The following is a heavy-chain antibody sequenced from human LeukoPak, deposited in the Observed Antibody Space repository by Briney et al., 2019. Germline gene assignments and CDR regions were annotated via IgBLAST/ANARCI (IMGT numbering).Heavy chain of an antibody. J-gene: IGHJ4*02. Sequence: PGGSLRLSCAASGFTFSSYEMNWVRQAPGKGLEWVSYISSSGSTIYYADSVKGRFTISRDNAKNSLYLQMSSLRAEDTAVYYCARVSAGAKGGYWGQGTLVTVSS. CDR2: ISSSGSTI. V-gene: IGHV3-48*03. CDR3: ARVSAGAKGGY. CDR1: GFTFSSYE. D-gene: IGHD1-26*01.